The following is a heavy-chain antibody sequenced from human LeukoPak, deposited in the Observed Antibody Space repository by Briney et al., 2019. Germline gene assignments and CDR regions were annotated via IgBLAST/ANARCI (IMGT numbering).Heavy chain of an antibody. CDR3: ARGGSPVGAAPFSYYYCYGMDV. D-gene: IGHD2-15*01. V-gene: IGHV4-34*01. CDR2: INHSGST. Sequence: SETLSLTCAVYGGSFSGYYWSWIRQPPGKGLEWIGEINHSGSTNYNPSLKRRVTISVDRSKNQFSLKLSSVTAAATAVYYCARGGSPVGAAPFSYYYCYGMDVWGQGTTVTVSS. J-gene: IGHJ6*02. CDR1: GGSFSGYY.